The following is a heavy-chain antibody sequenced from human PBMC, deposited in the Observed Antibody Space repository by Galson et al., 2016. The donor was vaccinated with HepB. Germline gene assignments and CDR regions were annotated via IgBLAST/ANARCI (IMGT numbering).Heavy chain of an antibody. D-gene: IGHD2-8*01. CDR2: MNSKGGGGTI. J-gene: IGHJ3*01. CDR1: GFPFIHSW. CDR3: AKVYLPPPNDAYVV. Sequence: SLRLSCAVSGFPFIHSWMSWVRQAPGKGLEWVGRMNSKGGGGTIDYAPPVKGRFTISRDDSKNMLYLQMNSLRSEDTAVYYCAKVYLPPPNDAYVVWGQGTLVTVSS. V-gene: IGHV3-15*01.